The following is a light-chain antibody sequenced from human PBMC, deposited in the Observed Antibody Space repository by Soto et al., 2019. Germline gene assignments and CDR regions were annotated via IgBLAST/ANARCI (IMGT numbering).Light chain of an antibody. CDR1: SSDVGGYYY. CDR3: SSYPTRSTFYV. Sequence: QSVLTQPASVSGSPGESSTSSCTGTSSDVGGYYYVSWYQQHPGEAPKLRIYEVGNRPSGVSDRFSGSKFGSTASLTISGLQAEHEADPYCSSYPTRSTFYVFGTGTKVTAL. V-gene: IGLV2-14*01. CDR2: EVG. J-gene: IGLJ1*01.